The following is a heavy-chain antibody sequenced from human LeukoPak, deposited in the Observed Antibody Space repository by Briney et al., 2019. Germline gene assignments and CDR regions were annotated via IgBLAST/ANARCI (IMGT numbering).Heavy chain of an antibody. CDR1: GFTFSSSA. CDR2: LTGGSDNS. V-gene: IGHV3-23*01. D-gene: IGHD1-1*01. Sequence: GGSLRLSCAASGFTFSSSAMTWVRQAPGKGLEWVSSLTGGSDNSEHADSVKGRFSISRDNSKNTLYLQMNSLRPEDTSVYYCAEDQKLQPFHYWGQGTLVTVSS. CDR3: AEDQKLQPFHY. J-gene: IGHJ4*02.